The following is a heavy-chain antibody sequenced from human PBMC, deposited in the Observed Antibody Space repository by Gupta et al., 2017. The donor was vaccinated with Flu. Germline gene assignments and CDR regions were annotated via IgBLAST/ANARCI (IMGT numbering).Heavy chain of an antibody. J-gene: IGHJ5*02. V-gene: IGHV3-33*01. D-gene: IGHD3-3*01. CDR2: IWYDGSNK. CDR1: GSTLSSYG. CDR3: ARDPSYDFWSGSHWFDP. Sequence: QVQLVESGGGVVQPGRSLRLSCAESGSTLSSYGMHWVRQDPGKGLEWVAVIWYDGSNKYYADSVKGRFTISRDNSKNTLYLQMNSLRAEDTAVYYCARDPSYDFWSGSHWFDPWGQGTLVTVSS.